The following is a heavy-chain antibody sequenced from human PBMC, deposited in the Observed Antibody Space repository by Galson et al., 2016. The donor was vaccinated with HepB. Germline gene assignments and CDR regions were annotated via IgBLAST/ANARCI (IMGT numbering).Heavy chain of an antibody. CDR3: ARHRAARTETGGNNWFDP. D-gene: IGHD7-27*01. J-gene: IGHJ5*02. CDR1: GFVFSDSA. V-gene: IGHV3-73*01. Sequence: SLRLSCAASGFVFSDSAMHWVRQAPGKGPEWVGRIRSKFNSYATAFGTAVKGRSTISRDDSQNVTYLQMSSLRTGDTAVYYCARHRAARTETGGNNWFDPWGQGTLVTVSS. CDR2: IRSKFNSYAT.